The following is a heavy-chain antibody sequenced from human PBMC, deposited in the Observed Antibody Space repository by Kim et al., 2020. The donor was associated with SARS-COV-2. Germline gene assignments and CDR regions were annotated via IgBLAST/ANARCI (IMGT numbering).Heavy chain of an antibody. Sequence: GGSQRLSCAASGFTFGDYAMHWVRQAPGKGLEWVSGISWNSGSIGYADSVKGRFTISRDNAKNSLYLQMNSLRAEDTALYYCAKDIRRTDLSWYFDLWGRGTLVTVSS. J-gene: IGHJ2*01. CDR1: GFTFGDYA. V-gene: IGHV3-9*01. CDR2: ISWNSGSI. CDR3: AKDIRRTDLSWYFDL.